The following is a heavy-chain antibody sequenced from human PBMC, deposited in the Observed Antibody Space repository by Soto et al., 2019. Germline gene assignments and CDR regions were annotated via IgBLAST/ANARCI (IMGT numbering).Heavy chain of an antibody. CDR3: ATSFRYFDN. CDR1: GLTSSRSA. J-gene: IGHJ4*01. V-gene: IGHV3-23*01. CDR2: ISGRGTNT. Sequence: GGSLRLSCEASGLTSSRSAMSWVRQAPGEGLGWVSTISGRGTNTYYADSVKGRFIISSDNSKNLVNLQMNSLRVDDTAVYYCATSFRYFDNWGHGTRVTVSS. D-gene: IGHD3-9*01.